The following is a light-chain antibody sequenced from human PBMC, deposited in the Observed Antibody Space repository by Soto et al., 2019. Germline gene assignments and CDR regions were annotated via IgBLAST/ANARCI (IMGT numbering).Light chain of an antibody. CDR3: NSYTTSSPYVV. J-gene: IGLJ2*01. CDR1: SSDVGGYNY. V-gene: IGLV2-14*01. CDR2: EVT. Sequence: QSVLTQPASVSGSPGQSTTISCTGTSSDVGGYNYVSWYQQHPGKAPKLMIYEVTNRPSGVSDRFSGSKSGNTASLTISGLQAEHEADYYCNSYTTSSPYVVFGGGTKLTVL.